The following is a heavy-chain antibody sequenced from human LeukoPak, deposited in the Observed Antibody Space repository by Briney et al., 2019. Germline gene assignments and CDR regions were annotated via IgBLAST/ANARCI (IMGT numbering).Heavy chain of an antibody. CDR3: ARGVVVAAGGGMDV. Sequence: GASVKVSCKASGGTFSSYAMSWVRQAPGQGLEWMGGIIPIFGTANYAQKFQGRVTITADKSTRTAYMELSSLRSEDTAVYYCARGVVVAAGGGMDVWGKGTTVTVSS. CDR2: IIPIFGTA. D-gene: IGHD2-15*01. V-gene: IGHV1-69*06. CDR1: GGTFSSYA. J-gene: IGHJ6*04.